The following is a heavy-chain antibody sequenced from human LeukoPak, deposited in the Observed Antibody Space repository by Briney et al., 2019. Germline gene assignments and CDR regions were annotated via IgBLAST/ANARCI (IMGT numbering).Heavy chain of an antibody. D-gene: IGHD3-3*01. CDR2: IYYSRST. CDR1: GGSISSYY. J-gene: IGHJ4*02. Sequence: SETLSLTCTVSGGSISSYYWSWIRQPPGKGLEWIGYIYYSRSTNYNPSLKSRVTISVDTSKNQFSLKLSSVTAADTAVYYCARTRLEWSGYYGFDYWGQGTLVTVSS. V-gene: IGHV4-59*01. CDR3: ARTRLEWSGYYGFDY.